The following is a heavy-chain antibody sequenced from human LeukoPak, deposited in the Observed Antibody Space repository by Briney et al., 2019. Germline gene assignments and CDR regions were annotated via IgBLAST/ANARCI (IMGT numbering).Heavy chain of an antibody. D-gene: IGHD2-21*02. V-gene: IGHV1-8*01. CDR3: ARGSIQSPYCGGDCYQLGAFDI. Sequence: ASVKVSCKASGYTFTSYDINWVRQATGQGLEWMGWMNPNSGNTGYAQKFQGRGTMTRNTSISTAYMELSSLRSEDTAVYYCARGSIQSPYCGGDCYQLGAFDIWGQGTMVTVSS. CDR1: GYTFTSYD. CDR2: MNPNSGNT. J-gene: IGHJ3*02.